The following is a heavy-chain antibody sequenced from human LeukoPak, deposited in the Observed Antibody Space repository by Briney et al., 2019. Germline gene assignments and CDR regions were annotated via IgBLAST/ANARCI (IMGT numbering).Heavy chain of an antibody. CDR1: GGSISTTNYY. J-gene: IGHJ6*03. V-gene: IGHV4-61*05. CDR2: IYYSGST. D-gene: IGHD3-16*01. CDR3: ARTTEGGYAYNYFYYYYMDV. Sequence: SETLSLTCTVSGGSISTTNYYWGWIRQPPGKGLEWIGYIYYSGSTNYNPSLKSRISISVDTSKNQFSLKLSSVTAADTAVYYCARTTEGGYAYNYFYYYYMDVWGKGTTVTISS.